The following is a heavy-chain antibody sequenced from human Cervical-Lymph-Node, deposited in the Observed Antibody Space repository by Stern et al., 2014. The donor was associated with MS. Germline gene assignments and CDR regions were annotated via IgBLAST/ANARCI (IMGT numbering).Heavy chain of an antibody. CDR3: ARDRVTTTGNMDV. D-gene: IGHD4-17*01. Sequence: QVQLVQSGAEVKGPGASVKVSCKASGNTFTTYYMHWVRQAPGQGLEWMGIINPSSGRTTYAQKFHGRVTMTRDTSTNIIYMELSSLRSEDTAVYYCARDRVTTTGNMDVWGQGTTVTVSS. J-gene: IGHJ6*02. V-gene: IGHV1-46*01. CDR1: GNTFTTYY. CDR2: INPSSGRT.